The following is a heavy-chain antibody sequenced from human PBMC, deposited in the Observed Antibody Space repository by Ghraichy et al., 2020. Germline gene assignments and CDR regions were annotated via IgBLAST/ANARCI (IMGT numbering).Heavy chain of an antibody. J-gene: IGHJ4*02. CDR3: ARSDYVWGSYRLAFDY. CDR2: ISSSSSTI. V-gene: IGHV3-48*02. Sequence: LSLTCAASGFTFSSYSMNWVRQAPGKGLEWVSYISSSSSTIYYADSVKGRFTISRDNAKNSLYLQMNSLRDEDTAVYYCARSDYVWGSYRLAFDYWGQGTLVTVSS. D-gene: IGHD3-16*02. CDR1: GFTFSSYS.